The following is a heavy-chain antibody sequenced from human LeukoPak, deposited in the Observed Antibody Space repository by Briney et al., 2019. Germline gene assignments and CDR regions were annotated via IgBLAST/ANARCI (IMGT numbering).Heavy chain of an antibody. Sequence: GGSLRLSCAASGFTFSSYTMSWVRQAPGKGLEWVSGISGGGGITYYADSVKGRFTISRDNSKHTLYLQMNSLSPEDTAVYYCAKAPPRRTSAEFDYWGQGTLVTVSS. CDR1: GFTFSSYT. J-gene: IGHJ4*02. V-gene: IGHV3-23*01. CDR2: ISGGGGIT. CDR3: AKAPPRRTSAEFDY.